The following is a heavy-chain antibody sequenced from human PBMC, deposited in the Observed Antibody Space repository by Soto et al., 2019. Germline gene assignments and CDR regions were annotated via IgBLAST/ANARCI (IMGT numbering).Heavy chain of an antibody. CDR1: GFTFSSYA. Sequence: GGSLRLSCAASGFTFSSYAMSWVRQARGKGLEWVSAISGSGGSTYYADSVKVRFTISRDNSKNTLYLQMNSLRAEDTAVYYCAKDRGGYYGPGSYRYYYYYYGIDVWGRGPTVTASS. J-gene: IGHJ6*04. V-gene: IGHV3-23*01. CDR2: ISGSGGST. CDR3: AKDRGGYYGPGSYRYYYYYYGIDV. D-gene: IGHD3-10*01.